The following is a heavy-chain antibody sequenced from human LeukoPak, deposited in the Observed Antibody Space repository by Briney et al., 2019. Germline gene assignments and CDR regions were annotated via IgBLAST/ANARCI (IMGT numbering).Heavy chain of an antibody. CDR1: GGSISSGSYY. CDR2: IYTSGST. J-gene: IGHJ4*02. V-gene: IGHV4-61*02. Sequence: PSETLSLTCTVSGGSISSGSYYWSWIRQPAGKGLEWIGRIYTSGSTNYNPSLKSRVTISVDTSKNQFSLKLSSVTAADTAVYYCARADYAFPFDYWGQGTLVTVSS. D-gene: IGHD4-17*01. CDR3: ARADYAFPFDY.